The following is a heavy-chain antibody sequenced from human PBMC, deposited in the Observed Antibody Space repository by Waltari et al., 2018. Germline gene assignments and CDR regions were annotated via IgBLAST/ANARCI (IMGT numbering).Heavy chain of an antibody. J-gene: IGHJ3*01. Sequence: EMQLVVSGGGLVQPGGSLRLSCAASGFTFSGDWMHWVRQAPGKGLVWLSRINSVGSTTNYADSVKGRFTISRDNAKNTLYLQMNSLRAEDTAVYFCARRREYSGTYYAFDVWGQGTMVIVSS. CDR1: GFTFSGDW. V-gene: IGHV3-74*01. CDR2: INSVGSTT. CDR3: ARRREYSGTYYAFDV. D-gene: IGHD3-10*01.